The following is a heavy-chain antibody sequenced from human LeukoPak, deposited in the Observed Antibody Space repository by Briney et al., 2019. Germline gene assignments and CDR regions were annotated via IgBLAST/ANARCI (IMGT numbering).Heavy chain of an antibody. V-gene: IGHV4-61*01. CDR3: ARHGGAAGGH. CDR1: GGSVSRGSYY. J-gene: IGHJ4*02. CDR2: IYYSGST. D-gene: IGHD6-13*01. Sequence: PSETLSLTCTVSGGSVSRGSYYWSWIRQPPGKGPEWIGYIYYSGSTNYNPSLKSRVTISVDTSKNQLSLKLTSVTAADTAVYYCARHGGAAGGHWGQGTLVTVSS.